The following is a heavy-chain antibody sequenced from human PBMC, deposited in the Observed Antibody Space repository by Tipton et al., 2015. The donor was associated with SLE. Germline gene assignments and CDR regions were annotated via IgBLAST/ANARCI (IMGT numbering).Heavy chain of an antibody. D-gene: IGHD6-13*01. J-gene: IGHJ4*02. CDR2: IYPGDSDT. Sequence: QLVQSGAEVKKSGESLRISCKGSGYSFTSYWIGWVRQMPGKGLEWMGIIYPGDSDTRYSPSFQGQVTISADKSISTAYLQWSSLKASDTAMYYCARRKGIAAAGTPFDYWGQGTLVTVSS. V-gene: IGHV5-51*01. CDR1: GYSFTSYW. CDR3: ARRKGIAAAGTPFDY.